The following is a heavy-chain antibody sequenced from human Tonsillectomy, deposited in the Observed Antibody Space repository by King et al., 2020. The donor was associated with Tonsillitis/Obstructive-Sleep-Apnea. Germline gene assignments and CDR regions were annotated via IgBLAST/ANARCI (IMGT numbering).Heavy chain of an antibody. CDR1: GFSPSTSGVG. D-gene: IGHD6-19*01. V-gene: IGHV2-5*02. Sequence: TLKESGPTLVKPTQTLTLTCTFSGFSPSTSGVGVGWIRQPPGKALEWLALIYWDDDKRYSPSLKSRLTITKDTSQNQVVLTMTNMDPVDTATYYCARTGQLLGRGADAFDIWGQGTVVTVSS. J-gene: IGHJ3*02. CDR2: IYWDDDK. CDR3: ARTGQLLGRGADAFDI.